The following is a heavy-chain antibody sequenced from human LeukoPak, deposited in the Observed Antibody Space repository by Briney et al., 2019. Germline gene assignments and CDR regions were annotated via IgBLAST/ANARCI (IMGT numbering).Heavy chain of an antibody. J-gene: IGHJ6*03. CDR1: GYTFTGYY. V-gene: IGHV1-2*02. CDR3: ARGSDYGDYMDV. CDR2: INPNSGGT. D-gene: IGHD4-17*01. Sequence: ASVKVSCKASGYTFTGYYMHWARQAPGQGLEWMGWINPNSGGTSYAQKFQGRVTMTRDTSISTAYMELSRLRSDDTAAYYCARGSDYGDYMDVWGKGTTVTVSS.